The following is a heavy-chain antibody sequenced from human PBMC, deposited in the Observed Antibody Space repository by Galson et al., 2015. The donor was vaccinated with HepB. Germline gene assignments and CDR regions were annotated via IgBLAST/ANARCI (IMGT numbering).Heavy chain of an antibody. Sequence: SVKVSCKASGYTFRSFAVCWVRQAPGQGLEWMGWISAYPGYDNTHYAEKFQGRLTMTTDTSTNTVYMQLRSLRFDDSAVYYCARGGRDKTLDYWGQGTLVTVSS. V-gene: IGHV1-18*04. CDR1: GYTFRSFA. D-gene: IGHD3-16*01. CDR2: ISAYPGYDNT. J-gene: IGHJ4*02. CDR3: ARGGRDKTLDY.